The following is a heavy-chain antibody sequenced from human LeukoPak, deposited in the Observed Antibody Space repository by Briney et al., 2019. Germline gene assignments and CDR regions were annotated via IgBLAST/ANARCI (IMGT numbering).Heavy chain of an antibody. CDR3: AKDRIAAADYYYYYMDV. Sequence: GGSLRLSCAASGFTFSSYAMSWVRQAPGKGLEWVSAISGSGGSTYYADAVKSRFTICRDNSKNTLYLQMNSLRAEDTAVYYCAKDRIAAADYYYYYMDVWGKGTTVTVSS. D-gene: IGHD6-13*01. J-gene: IGHJ6*03. CDR1: GFTFSSYA. CDR2: ISGSGGST. V-gene: IGHV3-23*01.